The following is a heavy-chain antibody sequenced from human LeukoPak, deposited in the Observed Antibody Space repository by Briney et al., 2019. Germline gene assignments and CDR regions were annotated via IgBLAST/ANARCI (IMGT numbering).Heavy chain of an antibody. CDR3: AKSGQKGKEDIVVVPGQTPGEFDY. CDR1: GFPFSRYA. D-gene: IGHD2-2*01. J-gene: IGHJ4*02. Sequence: PGGALGLSCAAPGFPFSRYALGWVRPAPGKGLGGVSAFLGGGGGPYYADSVKGRFTISRDNSKNTLYLQMNSLRAEDTAVYYCAKSGQKGKEDIVVVPGQTPGEFDYWGQGTLVTVSS. CDR2: FLGGGGGP. V-gene: IGHV3-23*01.